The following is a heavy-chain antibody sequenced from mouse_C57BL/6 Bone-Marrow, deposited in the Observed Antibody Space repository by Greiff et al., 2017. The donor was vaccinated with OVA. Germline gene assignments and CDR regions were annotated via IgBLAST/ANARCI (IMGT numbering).Heavy chain of an antibody. CDR2: IDPSDSYT. J-gene: IGHJ4*01. CDR3: ASDYTDY. CDR1: GYTFTSYW. Sequence: VQLQQPGAELVMPGASVKLSCKASGYTFTSYWMHWVKQRPGQGLEWIGEIDPSDSYTNYNQKFKGKSTLTVDKSSSTAYMQLSSLTSEDSAVYYCASDYTDYWGQGTSVTVSS. D-gene: IGHD2-12*01. V-gene: IGHV1-69*01.